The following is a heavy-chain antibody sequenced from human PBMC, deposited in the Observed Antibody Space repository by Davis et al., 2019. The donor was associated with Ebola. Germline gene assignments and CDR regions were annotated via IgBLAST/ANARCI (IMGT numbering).Heavy chain of an antibody. D-gene: IGHD2-2*01. J-gene: IGHJ4*02. V-gene: IGHV3-7*01. CDR2: IKHDGSEK. CDR1: GFTFSSYA. Sequence: GESLKISCAASGFTFSSYAMSWVRQAPGKGLEWVANIKHDGSEKYYVDSVKGRFTVSRDNAKNSLYLEMNSLRAEDTAVYYCAKDSPVPGYWGQGTRVTVSS. CDR3: AKDSPVPGY.